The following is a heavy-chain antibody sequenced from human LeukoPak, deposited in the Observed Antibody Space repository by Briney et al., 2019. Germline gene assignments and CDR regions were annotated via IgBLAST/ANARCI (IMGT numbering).Heavy chain of an antibody. CDR1: GYTFNNYG. Sequence: ASVKVSCKASGYTFNNYGISWVRQTPGQGLEWVGWISGHNGDANYAQKLQGRVTVTTDTSTSTAYMELSSLRSDDTAVYYCARDPGYYDSSGIGFQHWGQGTLVTVSS. D-gene: IGHD3-22*01. V-gene: IGHV1-18*01. J-gene: IGHJ1*01. CDR3: ARDPGYYDSSGIGFQH. CDR2: ISGHNGDA.